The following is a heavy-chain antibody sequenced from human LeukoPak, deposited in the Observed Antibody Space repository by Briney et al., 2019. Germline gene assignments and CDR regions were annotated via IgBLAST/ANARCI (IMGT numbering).Heavy chain of an antibody. D-gene: IGHD1-20*01. CDR2: INPSGGST. J-gene: IGHJ4*02. Sequence: ASVKVSCKASGYTFTSYYMHWVRQAPGQGLEWMGIINPSGGSTSYAQKFQGRVTMTRDTSTGTVYMELSSLRSEDTAVYYCARDPYNSGDRVGYYFDYWGQGTLVTVSS. CDR3: ARDPYNSGDRVGYYFDY. CDR1: GYTFTSYY. V-gene: IGHV1-46*01.